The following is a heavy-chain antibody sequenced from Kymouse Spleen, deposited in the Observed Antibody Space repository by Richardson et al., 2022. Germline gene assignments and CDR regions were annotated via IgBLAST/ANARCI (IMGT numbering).Heavy chain of an antibody. CDR2: IWYDGSNK. Sequence: QVQLVESGGGVVQPGRSLRLSCAASGFTFSSYGMHWVRQAPGKGLEWVAVIWYDGSNKYYADSVKGRFTISRDNSKNTLYLQMNSLRAEDTAVYYCARSVLMVYAPDYWGQGTLVTVSS. J-gene: IGHJ4*02. CDR3: ARSVLMVYAPDY. V-gene: IGHV3-33*01. D-gene: IGHD2-8*01. CDR1: GFTFSSYG.